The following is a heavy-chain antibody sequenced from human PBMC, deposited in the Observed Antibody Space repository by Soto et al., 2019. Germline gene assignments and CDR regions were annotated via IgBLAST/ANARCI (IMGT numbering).Heavy chain of an antibody. CDR2: ISGGGGST. Sequence: EVRLLESGGGLLQPGGSLRLSCAASGVTFSTYTLSWVRQAPGKGLEWVSTISGGGGSTYYADSVRGRFTISRDNSKNTMCLQMNSLSAEDTAVYYCAKVPDDKWGQGTLVNVSS. CDR3: AKVPDDK. V-gene: IGHV3-23*01. J-gene: IGHJ4*02. CDR1: GVTFSTYT.